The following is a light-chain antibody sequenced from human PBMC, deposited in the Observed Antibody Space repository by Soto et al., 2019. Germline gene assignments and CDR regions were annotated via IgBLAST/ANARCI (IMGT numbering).Light chain of an antibody. CDR3: QQYNNWPPRLT. CDR1: HKMVTN. V-gene: IGKV3-15*01. CDR2: DAS. Sequence: MMMRQSPVTLSVSPGERATLSCRGSHKMVTNLAWYQQKPGQAPRLVIYDASTRATDIPARFSGSGFGTEFILTISSLQSADFAVYYCQQYNNWPPRLTFGGGTKVDIK. J-gene: IGKJ4*01.